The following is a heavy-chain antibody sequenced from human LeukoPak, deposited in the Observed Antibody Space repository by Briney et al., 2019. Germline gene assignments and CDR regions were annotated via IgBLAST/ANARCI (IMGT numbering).Heavy chain of an antibody. V-gene: IGHV3-64*01. D-gene: IGHD1-26*01. CDR1: GFTFSSYA. CDR2: ISRDGDRT. J-gene: IGHJ4*02. Sequence: GGSLRLSRAASGFTFSSYAMHWVRQAPGKGLEFVSGISRDGDRTYYVSSVRGRFIISRDNSKNTLHLQMGSLRGDDMAVYYCARGGRSGSHDKFDYWGQGTLVTVSS. CDR3: ARGGRSGSHDKFDY.